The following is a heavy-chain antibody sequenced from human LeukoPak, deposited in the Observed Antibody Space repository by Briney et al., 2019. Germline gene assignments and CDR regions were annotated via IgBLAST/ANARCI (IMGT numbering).Heavy chain of an antibody. V-gene: IGHV3-23*01. CDR2: IGAGGSIT. Sequence: PGGSLRLSCAASGFTFTIYAMGWVRQAPGKGLEWVSVIGAGGSITSYADSVKGRFTISRDNSKNTLYLQMNSLRAEDTAVYYCAKYLAAAGGVRDYWGQGTLVTVSS. CDR3: AKYLAAAGGVRDY. J-gene: IGHJ4*02. CDR1: GFTFTIYA. D-gene: IGHD6-13*01.